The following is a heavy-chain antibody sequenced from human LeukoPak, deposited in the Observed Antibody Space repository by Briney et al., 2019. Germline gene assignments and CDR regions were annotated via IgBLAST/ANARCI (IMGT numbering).Heavy chain of an antibody. V-gene: IGHV3-23*01. D-gene: IGHD1-7*01. CDR3: AREGGDNWNYGYFDY. CDR2: ISGSGGST. CDR1: GFTFSSYA. J-gene: IGHJ4*02. Sequence: GGSLRLSCAASGFTFSSYAMSWVRQAPGKGLEWVSGISGSGGSTNYADSVKGRFTISRDNSKNTLYLQMNSLRAEDTAVYYCAREGGDNWNYGYFDYWGQGTLATVSS.